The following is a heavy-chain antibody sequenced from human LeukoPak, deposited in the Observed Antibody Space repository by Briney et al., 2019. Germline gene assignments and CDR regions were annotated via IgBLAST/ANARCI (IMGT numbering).Heavy chain of an antibody. Sequence: SGTLSLTCTVSGGSISSYYWSWIRQPAGKGLEWMGRIYPSGSTNYNPSLKSRVTMSVDTSKNLFSLNLTSVTAADTAVYYCARNLSAYYYGSGSIYNWFDPWGGGSLVTVSS. D-gene: IGHD3-10*01. CDR3: ARNLSAYYYGSGSIYNWFDP. J-gene: IGHJ5*02. CDR2: IYPSGST. V-gene: IGHV4-4*07. CDR1: GGSISSYY.